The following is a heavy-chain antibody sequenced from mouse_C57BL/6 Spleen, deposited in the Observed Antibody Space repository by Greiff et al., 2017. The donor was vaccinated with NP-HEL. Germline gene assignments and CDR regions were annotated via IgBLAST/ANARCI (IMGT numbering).Heavy chain of an antibody. J-gene: IGHJ1*03. V-gene: IGHV7-3*01. Sequence: EVKLVESGGGLVQPGGSLSLSCAASGFTFTDDYMSWVRQPPGKALEWLGFIRNKANGYTTDYSASVKGRFTISRDNSQSILYLQMKAQRAEDSATYYCARRYYYAFDVWGTGTTVTVSS. CDR2: IRNKANGYTT. CDR3: ARRYYYAFDV. CDR1: GFTFTDDY. D-gene: IGHD1-1*01.